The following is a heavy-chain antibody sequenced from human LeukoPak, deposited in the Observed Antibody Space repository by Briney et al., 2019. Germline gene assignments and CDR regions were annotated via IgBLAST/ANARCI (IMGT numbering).Heavy chain of an antibody. J-gene: IGHJ4*02. Sequence: PGGSLRLSCAASGFTFDDYAMHWVRQAPGKGLEWVSGISWNSGSIGYADSVKGRFTISRGNAKNSLYLQMNSLRAEDMALYYCARMVRGVYYFDYWGQGTLVTVSS. CDR1: GFTFDDYA. CDR2: ISWNSGSI. V-gene: IGHV3-9*03. D-gene: IGHD3-10*01. CDR3: ARMVRGVYYFDY.